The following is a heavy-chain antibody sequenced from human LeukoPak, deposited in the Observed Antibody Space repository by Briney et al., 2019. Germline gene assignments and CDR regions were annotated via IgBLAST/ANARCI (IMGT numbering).Heavy chain of an antibody. CDR1: GYTFTGYY. V-gene: IGHV1-2*02. D-gene: IGHD3-10*01. Sequence: ASVKVSCKASGYTFTGYYMHWVRQAPGQGLEWMGWINPNSGDTNYAQRFQGRVTMTRDTSISTAYMELSRLTSDDTAVYCCARPTLQTLGAWGQGTLVTVSS. CDR2: INPNSGDT. J-gene: IGHJ5*02. CDR3: ARPTLQTLGA.